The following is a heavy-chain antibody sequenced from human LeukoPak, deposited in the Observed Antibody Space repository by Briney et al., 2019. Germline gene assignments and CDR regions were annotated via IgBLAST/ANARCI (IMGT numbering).Heavy chain of an antibody. CDR3: ARDPQFTSSYFDY. CDR2: VSYDGRNT. J-gene: IGHJ4*02. Sequence: GGSLRLSCAASGFTFTLFGMHWVRQAPGQGLEWVAVVSYDGRNTYYSDSVKGRFTISRDISKNTLFLQMNSLISEGTAVYFCARDPQFTSSYFDYWGPGTLVTVSS. CDR1: GFTFTLFG. V-gene: IGHV3-30*03. D-gene: IGHD3-3*01.